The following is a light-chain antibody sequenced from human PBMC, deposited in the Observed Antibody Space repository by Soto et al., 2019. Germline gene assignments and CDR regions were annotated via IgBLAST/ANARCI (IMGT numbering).Light chain of an antibody. Sequence: QSVLTQPRSVSGYPGQSVTVSCTGTSSDVGDYDFVSWFQQRPGKAPKLMIYDVSKRPSGVPDRFSGSKSGNTASLTISGLQTDDEADYYCCSYAGTYSYVFGPGTKVTVL. V-gene: IGLV2-11*01. CDR2: DVS. CDR3: CSYAGTYSYV. J-gene: IGLJ1*01. CDR1: SSDVGDYDF.